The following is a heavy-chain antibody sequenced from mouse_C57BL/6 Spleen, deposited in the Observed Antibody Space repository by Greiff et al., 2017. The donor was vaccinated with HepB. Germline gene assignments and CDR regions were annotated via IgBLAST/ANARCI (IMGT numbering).Heavy chain of an antibody. CDR2: INPGSGGT. CDR1: GYAFTNYL. J-gene: IGHJ2*01. Sequence: VQLQQSGAELVRPGTSVKLSCKASGYAFTNYLIVWVKQRPGQGLEWNGVINPGSGGTNYDEKFKGKATLIADKSSSTDYMQLSSLTSEDSAVYFCARTEGGYLYYFDYWGQGTTLTVSS. D-gene: IGHD2-2*01. V-gene: IGHV1-54*01. CDR3: ARTEGGYLYYFDY.